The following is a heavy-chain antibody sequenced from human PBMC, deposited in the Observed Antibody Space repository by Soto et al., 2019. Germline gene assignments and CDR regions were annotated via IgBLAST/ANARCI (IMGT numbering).Heavy chain of an antibody. CDR1: GGSISSSGYY. V-gene: IGHV4-39*01. CDR2: IYYSGST. Sequence: SETLSLTCTVSGGSISSSGYYWGCIRQPPGKGLEWIGSIYYSGSTYYNPSLKSRVTISVDTSKNQFSLKLSSVTAADTAVYYCARSLSLGWILLTLPVDPYYFSYWGQGTLVPVSS. CDR3: ARSLSLGWILLTLPVDPYYFSY. D-gene: IGHD3-3*01. J-gene: IGHJ4*02.